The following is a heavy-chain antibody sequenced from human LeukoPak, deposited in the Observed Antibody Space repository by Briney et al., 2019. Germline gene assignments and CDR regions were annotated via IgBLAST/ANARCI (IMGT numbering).Heavy chain of an antibody. Sequence: PGGSLRLSCAASGFTFSSYAMSWVRQAPGKGLEWVSAISGSGGSTYYADSVKGRFTISRDNSKNTLYLQMNSLRAEDTAVYYCAKGEGGYSGYDWGPDAFDIWGQGTMVTVSS. CDR1: GFTFSSYA. CDR2: ISGSGGST. V-gene: IGHV3-23*01. J-gene: IGHJ3*02. CDR3: AKGEGGYSGYDWGPDAFDI. D-gene: IGHD5-12*01.